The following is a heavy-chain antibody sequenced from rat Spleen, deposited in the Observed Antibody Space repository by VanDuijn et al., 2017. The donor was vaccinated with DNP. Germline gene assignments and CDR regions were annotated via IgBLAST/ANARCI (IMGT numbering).Heavy chain of an antibody. CDR1: GFTLTRNS. CDR2: MRSDGDT. V-gene: IGHV2S18*01. J-gene: IGHJ2*01. Sequence: QVQLKESGPGLVQSSETLSLTCTVSGFTLTRNSVHWVRQHSGKSLEWMGRMRSDGDTTYNSAFTSRLSISRDTSQSQVFLKMNRLKAEDTGTYYCARDYGDNPFYFDYWGQGVTVTVSS. CDR3: ARDYGDNPFYFDY. D-gene: IGHD1-9*01.